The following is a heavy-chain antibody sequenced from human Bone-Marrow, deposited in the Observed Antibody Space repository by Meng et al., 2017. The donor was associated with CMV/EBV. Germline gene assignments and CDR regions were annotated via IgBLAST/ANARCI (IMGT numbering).Heavy chain of an antibody. J-gene: IGHJ3*02. Sequence: SETPSLICTVSGGSISSYYWSWIRQPPGKGLEWIGYIYYSGSTNYNPSLKSRVTISVDTSKNQFSLKLSSVTAADTAVYYCAGVGISNDAFDIWGQGKMVTVSS. CDR1: GGSISSYY. V-gene: IGHV4-59*01. CDR2: IYYSGST. D-gene: IGHD1-26*01. CDR3: AGVGISNDAFDI.